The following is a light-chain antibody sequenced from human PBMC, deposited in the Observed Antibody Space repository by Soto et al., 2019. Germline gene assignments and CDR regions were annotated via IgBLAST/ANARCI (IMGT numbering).Light chain of an antibody. CDR1: SSDVGGYDY. CDR2: RVN. Sequence: QSVLTRPASVSESPGQSITISCTGISSDVGGYDYVSWYQHHPGKVPKLLIYRVNNWPSGVSSRFSGSKSGNTASLTISGLQAEDEADYSCTSYTSSGTLVFGSGTKVTVL. CDR3: TSYTSSGTLV. J-gene: IGLJ1*01. V-gene: IGLV2-14*01.